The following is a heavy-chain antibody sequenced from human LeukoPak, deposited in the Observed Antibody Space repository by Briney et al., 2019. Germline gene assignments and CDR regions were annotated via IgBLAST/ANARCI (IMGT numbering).Heavy chain of an antibody. D-gene: IGHD6-13*01. Sequence: GGSLRLSCAASGFTVSSNYMSWVRQAPGKGLEWVSVIYSGGSTYYADSVKGRFTISRDNSKNTLYLQMNSLRAEDTAVYYCASSSSSNQYYYYGMDVWGQGTTVTVSS. CDR1: GFTVSSNY. CDR3: ASSSSSNQYYYYGMDV. J-gene: IGHJ6*02. CDR2: IYSGGST. V-gene: IGHV3-53*01.